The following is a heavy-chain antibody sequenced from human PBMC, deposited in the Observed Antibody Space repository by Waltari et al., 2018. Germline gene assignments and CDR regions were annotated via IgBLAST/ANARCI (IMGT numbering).Heavy chain of an antibody. CDR1: GYSISSGSS. CDR3: ARYLRYFDY. V-gene: IGHV4-38-2*01. J-gene: IGHJ4*02. D-gene: IGHD2-2*01. CDR2: VYHSGST. Sequence: QVQLQESGQGLWKPSETLSLTCAVAGYSISSGSSWGWIRQPPGKGLEGIGSVYHSGSTYYNPSLKSRVTISVDTSKNQFSLKLSSVTAADTAVYYCARYLRYFDYWGQGTLVTVSS.